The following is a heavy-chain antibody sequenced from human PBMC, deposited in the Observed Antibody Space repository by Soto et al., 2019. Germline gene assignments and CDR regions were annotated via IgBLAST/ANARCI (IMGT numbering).Heavy chain of an antibody. CDR2: IYHTGIT. Sequence: SETLSLTCTVSGGSISSLYWSWLRQSPGKGLEWIGYIYHTGITNYDPSLKSRITMSVDTSKNQFSLNLSSVTAADTAVYYCARAPPPLYSSSWYYFDYGGQETLVTV. V-gene: IGHV4-59*11. CDR3: ARAPPPLYSSSWYYFDY. CDR1: GGSISSLY. J-gene: IGHJ4*02. D-gene: IGHD6-13*01.